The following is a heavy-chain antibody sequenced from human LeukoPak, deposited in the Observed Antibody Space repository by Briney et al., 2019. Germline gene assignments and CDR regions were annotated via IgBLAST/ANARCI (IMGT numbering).Heavy chain of an antibody. V-gene: IGHV1-18*01. D-gene: IGHD3-10*01. J-gene: IGHJ6*02. CDR2: ISAY. CDR1: GYTFTSYA. Sequence: GASVKVSCKASGYTFTSYAVAWVRQAPGQGLEWMGWISAYAQKFRGRVTMTTDTSTNTGYMELRSLRSDDTAVYFCARDQLRYYGSDTYYSDMDFWGQGTTVTVS. CDR3: ARDQLRYYGSDTYYSDMDF.